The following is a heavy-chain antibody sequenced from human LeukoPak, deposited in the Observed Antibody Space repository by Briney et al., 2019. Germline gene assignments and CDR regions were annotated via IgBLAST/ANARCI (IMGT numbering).Heavy chain of an antibody. D-gene: IGHD6-13*01. J-gene: IGHJ3*02. Sequence: GGSLRLSCAASGFTFSSYSMNWVRQAPGKGLEWVSSISSSSSYIYYADSVKGRFTISRDNAKNSLYLQMNSLRAEDTAVYYCARARAAAGLGGAFDIWGQGTMVTVSS. CDR1: GFTFSSYS. CDR2: ISSSSSYI. V-gene: IGHV3-21*01. CDR3: ARARAAAGLGGAFDI.